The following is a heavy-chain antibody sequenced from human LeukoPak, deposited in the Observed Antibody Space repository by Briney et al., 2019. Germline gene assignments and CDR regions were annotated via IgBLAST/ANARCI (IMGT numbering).Heavy chain of an antibody. Sequence: PGGSLRVSCAASGFTFSSYAMHWVRQAPGKGLEWVAVISYDGSNKYYADSVKGRFTISRDNSKNTLYLQMNSLRAEDTAVYYCARNSDYDYVWGSYRKEYYFDYWGQGTLVTVSS. CDR1: GFTFSSYA. D-gene: IGHD3-16*02. V-gene: IGHV3-30*04. CDR3: ARNSDYDYVWGSYRKEYYFDY. J-gene: IGHJ4*02. CDR2: ISYDGSNK.